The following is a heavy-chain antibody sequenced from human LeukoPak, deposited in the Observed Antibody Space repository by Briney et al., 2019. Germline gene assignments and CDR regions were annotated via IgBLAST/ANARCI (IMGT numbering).Heavy chain of an antibody. CDR1: GDSVSSNSAA. J-gene: IGHJ6*02. V-gene: IGHV6-1*01. CDR2: TYYRSKWYN. Sequence: SQTLSLTCAISGDSVSSNSAAWNWIRQSPSRGLEWLGRTYYRSKWYNDYAVSVKSRITINPDTSKNRFSLQLNSVTPEDTAVYYCARELEVYCSGGSCYLGEYYYYGMDVWGQGTTVTVSS. D-gene: IGHD2-15*01. CDR3: ARELEVYCSGGSCYLGEYYYYGMDV.